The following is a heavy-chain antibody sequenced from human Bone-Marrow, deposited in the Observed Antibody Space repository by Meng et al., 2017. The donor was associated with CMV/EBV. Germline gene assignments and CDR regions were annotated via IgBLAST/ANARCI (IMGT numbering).Heavy chain of an antibody. CDR1: GYTFTSYG. J-gene: IGHJ6*02. V-gene: IGHV1-18*01. Sequence: ASVKVSCKASGYTFTSYGISWVRQAPGQGLEWMGWISAYNGNTNYAQKLQGRVTMTTDTSTSTAYMELRSLRSDDTAVYYCARADIVVVPAALGGYYYYGMDVWGQGTTVTVSS. CDR2: ISAYNGNT. D-gene: IGHD2-2*01. CDR3: ARADIVVVPAALGGYYYYGMDV.